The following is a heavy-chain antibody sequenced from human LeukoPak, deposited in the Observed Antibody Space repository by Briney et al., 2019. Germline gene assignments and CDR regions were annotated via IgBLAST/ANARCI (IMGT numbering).Heavy chain of an antibody. J-gene: IGHJ4*02. D-gene: IGHD1-1*01. CDR1: GFTFSSYW. V-gene: IGHV3-7*01. Sequence: GGSLRLSCAASGFTFSSYWMSWVRQAPGEGLEWVAKINQDGTEKAYVDSVRGRFTISRDNSKNTLYLQMNSLRAEDTAVYYCAKDAGVLELDYWGQGTLVTVSS. CDR2: INQDGTEK. CDR3: AKDAGVLELDY.